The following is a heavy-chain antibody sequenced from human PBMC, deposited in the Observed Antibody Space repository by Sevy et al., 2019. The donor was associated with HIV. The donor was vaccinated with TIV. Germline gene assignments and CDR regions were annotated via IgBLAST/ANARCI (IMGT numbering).Heavy chain of an antibody. CDR1: GLTFTSYA. CDR2: ISGSGGST. J-gene: IGHJ3*02. D-gene: IGHD3-22*01. V-gene: IGHV3-23*01. Sequence: GGSLRLSCAASGLTFTSYAMNWVRQAPGKGLEWVSTISGSGGSTYYGDSVKGRFTISRDNSKNPLYLQMSSLRAEDTAVYYCAKDRYEGSGYYPEGAFDIWGQGTKVTVSS. CDR3: AKDRYEGSGYYPEGAFDI.